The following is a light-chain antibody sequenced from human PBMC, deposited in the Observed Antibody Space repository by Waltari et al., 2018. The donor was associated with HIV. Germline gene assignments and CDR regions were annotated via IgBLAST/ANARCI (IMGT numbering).Light chain of an antibody. J-gene: IGLJ2*01. CDR1: RSDVGGSNY. V-gene: IGLV2-8*01. CDR3: SSYAGSKNLVV. Sequence: QSALTKPPSASGSPGQSVTISCTGTRSDVGGSNYGSWYQQHPGKAPNLMIYEVTKRPSGVPDRFSGSRSGNTASLTVSGLQAEDEADYFCSSYAGSKNLVVFGGGTKLTVL. CDR2: EVT.